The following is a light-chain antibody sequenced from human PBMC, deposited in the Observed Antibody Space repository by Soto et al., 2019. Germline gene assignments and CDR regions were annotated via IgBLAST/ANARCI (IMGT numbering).Light chain of an antibody. CDR3: QQYNACPLT. V-gene: IGKV3-15*01. CDR2: GAS. CDR1: QIVSNN. Sequence: EIVMTQSPATLSVSPGERATLSCRASQIVSNNLAWYQQKPGQAPRLLLYGASTRAAGLPARFSGSGSGTEFTLTISSLQSEDVALFYCQQYNACPLTFGGGTKVEMK. J-gene: IGKJ4*01.